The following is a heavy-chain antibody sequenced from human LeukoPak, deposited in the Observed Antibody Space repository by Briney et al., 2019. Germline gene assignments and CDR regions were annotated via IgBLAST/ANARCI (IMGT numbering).Heavy chain of an antibody. CDR1: GGSISSYY. CDR2: IYYSGST. D-gene: IGHD6-19*01. CDR3: ARGTYSSGWPPGAFDY. Sequence: PSETLSLTCTVSGGSISSYYWSWIRQPPGKGLEWIGYIYYSGSTNYNSSLKSRVTISVDTSKNQFSLKLSSVTAADTAVYYCARGTYSSGWPPGAFDYWGQGTLVTVSS. J-gene: IGHJ4*02. V-gene: IGHV4-59*01.